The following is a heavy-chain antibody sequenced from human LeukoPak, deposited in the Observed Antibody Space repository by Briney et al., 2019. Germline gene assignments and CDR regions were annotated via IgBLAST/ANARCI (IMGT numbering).Heavy chain of an antibody. CDR1: GFTFSSYS. V-gene: IGHV3-21*01. Sequence: GGSLRLSCAASGFTFSSYSMNWVRQAPGKGLEWVSSISSSSSYIYYADSVKGRFTISRDNAKNSLYLQMNSLRAEDTAVYYCARDRIAAAGPFDYWGQGTLVTVSS. D-gene: IGHD6-13*01. J-gene: IGHJ4*02. CDR3: ARDRIAAAGPFDY. CDR2: ISSSSSYI.